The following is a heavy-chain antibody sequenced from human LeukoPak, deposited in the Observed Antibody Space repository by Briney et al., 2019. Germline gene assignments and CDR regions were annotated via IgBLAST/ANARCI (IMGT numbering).Heavy chain of an antibody. CDR3: ARVLPVPYLLDS. V-gene: IGHV4-59*08. Sequence: PSETLSLTCTVSGGSISSYYWSWFRQSPGKGPEWIATFFQSEKSFYNASLESRVIMSLDTSKSQFSLNLTSVTAADTAVYYCARVLPVPYLLDSWGQGTHVTVSS. CDR2: FFQSEKS. J-gene: IGHJ4*02. D-gene: IGHD3-10*02. CDR1: GGSISSYY.